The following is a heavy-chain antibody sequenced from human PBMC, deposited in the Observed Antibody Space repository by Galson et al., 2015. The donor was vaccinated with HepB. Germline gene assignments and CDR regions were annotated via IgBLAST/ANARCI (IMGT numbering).Heavy chain of an antibody. CDR2: IQFDGSNT. Sequence: SLRLPFSAPGFPFNYYGMPWVRQAPGKGLAWVSAIQFDGSNTYYLDSEKGRLILSSDPSSYTLSLQMNSLRGEDTAVYYCARDADTSASYWYFDLWGRGTLVTVSS. J-gene: IGHJ2*01. D-gene: IGHD3-22*01. CDR3: ARDADTSASYWYFDL. CDR1: GFPFNYYG. V-gene: IGHV3-33*01.